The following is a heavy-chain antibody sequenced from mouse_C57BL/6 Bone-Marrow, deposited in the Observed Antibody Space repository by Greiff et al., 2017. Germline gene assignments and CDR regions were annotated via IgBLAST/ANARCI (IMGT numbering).Heavy chain of an antibody. Sequence: QVQLKESGAELARPGASVKLSCKASGYTFTSYGISWVKQRTGQGLEWIGEIYPRSGNTYYNEKFKGKATLTADKSSSTAYMELRSLTSEDSAVYFCARGVVPYYYAMDYWGQGTSVTVSS. CDR1: GYTFTSYG. J-gene: IGHJ4*01. CDR3: ARGVVPYYYAMDY. D-gene: IGHD1-1*02. V-gene: IGHV1-81*01. CDR2: IYPRSGNT.